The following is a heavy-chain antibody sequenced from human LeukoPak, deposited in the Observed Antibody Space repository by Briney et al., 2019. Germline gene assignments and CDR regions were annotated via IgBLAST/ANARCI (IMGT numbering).Heavy chain of an antibody. Sequence: SETLSLAGTVPGGSISISYYWAWIRQPPGKGLEWIGSINYSGYTYYNPSFKSRVTVSVDTSKNQFSLKLSSVTAADTAVYNCARYVVYGSGKYYFDYWGQGTLVTVSS. D-gene: IGHD3-10*01. CDR3: ARYVVYGSGKYYFDY. CDR1: GGSISISYY. CDR2: INYSGYT. V-gene: IGHV4-39*01. J-gene: IGHJ4*02.